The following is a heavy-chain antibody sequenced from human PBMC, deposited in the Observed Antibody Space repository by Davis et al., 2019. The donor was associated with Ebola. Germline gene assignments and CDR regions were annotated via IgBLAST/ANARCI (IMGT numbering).Heavy chain of an antibody. CDR3: ARVEIYCTGGICYTGYYYGMDV. CDR1: GYTFTSYY. Sequence: ASVKVSCKASGYTFTSYYMHWVRQAPGQGLEWMGIINPSGGSTSYAQKFQGRVTMTRDTSTSTVYMELSSLRSEDTAVYYCARVEIYCTGGICYTGYYYGMDVWGQGTTVTVSS. D-gene: IGHD2-8*02. V-gene: IGHV1-46*01. J-gene: IGHJ6*02. CDR2: INPSGGST.